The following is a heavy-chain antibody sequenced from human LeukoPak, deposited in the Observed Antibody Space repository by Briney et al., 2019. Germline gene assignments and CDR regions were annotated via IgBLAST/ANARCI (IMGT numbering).Heavy chain of an antibody. D-gene: IGHD1-26*01. Sequence: GGSVRLSCAASGFTFSPYWMHWVRQAPGKGLVWVSRINSDGSSTSYADSVNGRFTISRDNAKNTLYLQLNSLRAEDTGVYYCARDRNSGSSYENLFVYWGQAALPTDSS. CDR3: ARDRNSGSSYENLFVY. CDR1: GFTFSPYW. CDR2: INSDGSST. J-gene: IGHJ4*02. V-gene: IGHV3-74*01.